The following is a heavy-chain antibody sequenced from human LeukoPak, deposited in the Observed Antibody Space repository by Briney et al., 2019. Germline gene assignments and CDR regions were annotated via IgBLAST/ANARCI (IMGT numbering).Heavy chain of an antibody. CDR1: GFTFSDFY. V-gene: IGHV3-11*01. CDR3: ARHWGEELEHNYYYYGMDV. CDR2: ISERGSTI. Sequence: GGSLRLSCAASGFTFSDFYMSWIRRAPGKGPEWVSYISERGSTIYYADSVKGRFTISRDNTKNSLYLQMNSLRAEDTAIYYCARHWGEELEHNYYYYGMDVWGQGTTVTVSS. J-gene: IGHJ6*02. D-gene: IGHD1/OR15-1a*01.